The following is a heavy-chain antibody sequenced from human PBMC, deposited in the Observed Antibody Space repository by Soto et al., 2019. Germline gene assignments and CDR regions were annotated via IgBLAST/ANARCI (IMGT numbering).Heavy chain of an antibody. D-gene: IGHD3-10*01. CDR1: GDTFSFYS. J-gene: IGHJ4*02. V-gene: IGHV1-69*04. CDR2: VNPILSMS. CDR3: ATSYGSGYRAFDY. Sequence: QVQLVQSGAEVKRPGSSVKVSCKASGDTFSFYSINWVRQAPGLGLEWMGRVNPILSMSNYAQRFQGSVTMTAEKSTSTAYMELSGLRSEDTAMYYCATSYGSGYRAFDYWGQGALVTVSS.